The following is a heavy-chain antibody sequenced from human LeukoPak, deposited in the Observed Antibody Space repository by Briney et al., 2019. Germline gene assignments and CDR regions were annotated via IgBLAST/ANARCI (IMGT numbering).Heavy chain of an antibody. CDR3: APTAEAYTSWWKV. CDR1: GYKFTDDY. CDR2: LNPDSGFT. Sequence: ASVKLSCKASGYKFTDDYMHWVRQAPGQGLEFMGWLNPDSGFTKYAQKFKGRVTMTRDTSISTAYLEVRSLTSGDTAVYYCAPTAEAYTSWWKVWGQGTLVTVSS. V-gene: IGHV1-2*02. D-gene: IGHD3-16*01. J-gene: IGHJ4*01.